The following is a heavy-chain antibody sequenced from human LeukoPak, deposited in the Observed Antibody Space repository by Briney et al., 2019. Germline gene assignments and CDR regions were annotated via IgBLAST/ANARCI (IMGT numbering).Heavy chain of an antibody. CDR2: ISSSSSNI. CDR3: ATYRQVLLPFES. V-gene: IGHV3-21*04. CDR1: GFTSISYS. Sequence: GSLRLSCAASGFTSISYSMNWVRQAPGKGLEWVSSISSSSSNIYYADSVKGRFTISRDNAKNSLYLQMNSLRAEDTAIYYCATYRQVLLPFESWGQGTLVTVSS. J-gene: IGHJ4*02. D-gene: IGHD2-8*02.